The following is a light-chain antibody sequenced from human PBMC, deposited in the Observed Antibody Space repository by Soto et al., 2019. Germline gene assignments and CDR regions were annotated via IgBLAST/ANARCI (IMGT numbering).Light chain of an antibody. Sequence: QSVLTQPASVSGSPGQSITLSCTRTSSGVQTYNLVSWYQHHPGKAPKLMIYEGSQRPSGVSGRLSGSQSSNTASLTISGLQAEDEAVYYCSSYAGAVVFGGGTKLTVL. J-gene: IGLJ2*01. V-gene: IGLV2-23*01. CDR3: SSYAGAVV. CDR2: EGS. CDR1: SSGVQTYNL.